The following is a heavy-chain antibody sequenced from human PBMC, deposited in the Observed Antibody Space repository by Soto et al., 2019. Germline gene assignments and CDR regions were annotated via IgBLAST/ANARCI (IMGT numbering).Heavy chain of an antibody. D-gene: IGHD3-10*01. CDR2: IYYSGST. V-gene: IGHV4-39*01. Sequence: PSETLSLTCTVSGGSISSSSYYWGWIRQPPGKGLEWIGSIYYSGSTYYNPSLKSRVTISVDTSKNQFSLKLSSVTAADTAVYYCALKGWFGELFYYMDVWGKGTTVTVSS. CDR3: ALKGWFGELFYYMDV. CDR1: GGSISSSSYY. J-gene: IGHJ6*03.